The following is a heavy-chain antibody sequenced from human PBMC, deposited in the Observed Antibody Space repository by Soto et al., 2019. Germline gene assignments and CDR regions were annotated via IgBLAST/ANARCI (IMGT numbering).Heavy chain of an antibody. CDR2: IYHSGST. J-gene: IGHJ5*02. D-gene: IGHD6-19*01. CDR3: ARAGAVAGPSYNWFDP. CDR1: GGSISSGGYS. V-gene: IGHV4-30-2*01. Sequence: SETLSLTCAVSGGSISSGGYSWSWIRQPPGKGLEWIGYIYHSGSTYYNPSLKSRVTISVDRSKNQFSLKLSSVTAADTAVYYCARAGAVAGPSYNWFDPWGQGTLVTVSS.